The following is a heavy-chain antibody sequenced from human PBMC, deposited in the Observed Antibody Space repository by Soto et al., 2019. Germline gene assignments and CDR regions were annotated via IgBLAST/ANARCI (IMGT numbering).Heavy chain of an antibody. J-gene: IGHJ4*02. CDR1: GFSLSTSGVG. CDR3: ALRYGSGSYYTDYFDY. Sequence: SGPTLVNPTQTLTLTCTFSGFSLSTSGVGVGWIRQPPGKALEWLALIYWDDDKRYSPSLKSRLTITKDTSKNQVVLTMTNMDPVDTATYYCALRYGSGSYYTDYFDYWGQGTLVTVSS. CDR2: IYWDDDK. V-gene: IGHV2-5*02. D-gene: IGHD3-10*01.